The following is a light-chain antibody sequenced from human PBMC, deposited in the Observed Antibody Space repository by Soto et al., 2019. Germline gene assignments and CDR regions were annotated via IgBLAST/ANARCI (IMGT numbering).Light chain of an antibody. V-gene: IGKV3-11*01. J-gene: IGKJ5*01. Sequence: PGQGASLSCRASKSVGGDLVWYQQHPGQAPRLLIYDASNRATGIPPRFSGSGSGTDFTLTISSLEPEDFAVYYCQQRNIWPPVTFGQGTRLEIK. CDR1: KSVGGD. CDR3: QQRNIWPPVT. CDR2: DAS.